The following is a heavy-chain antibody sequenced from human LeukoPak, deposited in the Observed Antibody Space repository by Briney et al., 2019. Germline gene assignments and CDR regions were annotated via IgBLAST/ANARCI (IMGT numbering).Heavy chain of an antibody. CDR3: ARRRGWKQQLVYFDY. D-gene: IGHD6-13*01. CDR2: MFHSGAP. Sequence: SETLSLTCTVSGGSITTYYWSWTRQPPGKGLEWIAYMFHSGAPRYNPSLQSRVTISADTSKNQFSLNVRSTTAADTAVYYCARRRGWKQQLVYFDYWGQGTLATVSS. J-gene: IGHJ4*02. V-gene: IGHV4-59*08. CDR1: GGSITTYY.